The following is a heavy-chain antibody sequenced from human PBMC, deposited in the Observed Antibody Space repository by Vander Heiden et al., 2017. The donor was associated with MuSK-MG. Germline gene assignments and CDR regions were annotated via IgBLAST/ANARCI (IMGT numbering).Heavy chain of an antibody. J-gene: IGHJ3*02. CDR3: AGPLVVDAFDR. CDR1: GFTFSSYS. V-gene: IGHV3-48*04. Sequence: EVQLVESGGGMVQHGGSLRLSCAASGFTFSSYSMNWVRQAPGKGLEWVSYISSRSSPTYYADSVKGRFTVSRDNAKNSLYLKMNSLRAEDTAVYYCAGPLVVDAFDRWGQGTMVIVSS. CDR2: ISSRSSPT. D-gene: IGHD2-15*01.